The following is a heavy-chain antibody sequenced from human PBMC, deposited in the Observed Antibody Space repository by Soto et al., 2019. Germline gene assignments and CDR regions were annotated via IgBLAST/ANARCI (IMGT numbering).Heavy chain of an antibody. CDR2: ISAYNGNT. D-gene: IGHD2-2*01. J-gene: IGHJ1*01. V-gene: IGHV1-18*01. CDR3: ARGHNSGYCSSTSCSQVGYPAEYFQH. Sequence: QVQLVQSGAEVKKPGASVKVSCKASGYTFTSYGISWVRQAPGQGLEWMGWISAYNGNTNYAQKLQGRVTMTTDTSTSTAYMELRSLRSDDTAVYYCARGHNSGYCSSTSCSQVGYPAEYFQHWGQGTLVTVSS. CDR1: GYTFTSYG.